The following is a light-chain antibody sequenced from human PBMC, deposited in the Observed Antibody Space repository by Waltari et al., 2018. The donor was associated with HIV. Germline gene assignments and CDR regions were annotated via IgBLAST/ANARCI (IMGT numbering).Light chain of an antibody. Sequence: QSALTQPPSVSGSPGQSVTISCTGTSSDVGSYNLVSWYQQSPGTAPKLMVYEVTSRPSGVPERFSGSKSGNTASLTISGLQAEDEADYYCSSFTSSSTVVFGGGTKLTVL. V-gene: IGLV2-18*02. CDR3: SSFTSSSTVV. CDR1: SSDVGSYNL. J-gene: IGLJ3*02. CDR2: EVT.